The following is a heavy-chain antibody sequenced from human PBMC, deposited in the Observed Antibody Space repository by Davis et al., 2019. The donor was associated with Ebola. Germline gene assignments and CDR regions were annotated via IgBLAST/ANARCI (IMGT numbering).Heavy chain of an antibody. CDR3: ARVMGYTSGWLDY. V-gene: IGHV3-48*02. D-gene: IGHD6-19*01. CDR2: VSSSGSTI. J-gene: IGHJ4*02. Sequence: GESLKISCAASGFTFSAYSMNWVRQAPGKGLEWVSFVSSSGSTIYYADSVKGRFTISRDNAKNSLFLQMNSLRDEDTAVYCCARVMGYTSGWLDYWGQGTLVTVSS. CDR1: GFTFSAYS.